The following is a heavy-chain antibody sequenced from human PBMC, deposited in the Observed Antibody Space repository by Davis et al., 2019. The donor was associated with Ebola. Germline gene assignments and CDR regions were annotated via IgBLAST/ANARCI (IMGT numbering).Heavy chain of an antibody. V-gene: IGHV3-23*01. D-gene: IGHD3-10*02. CDR2: ISGSGDIT. Sequence: GESLKISCAASGFTFSTYAMTWVRQAPGKGLEWVSVISGSGDITYYADSVKGRFTISRDNSKKTVYLQMNSLRADDTVVYYCGKGISYPRFGYYSYYYCMDVWGQGTTVTVSS. CDR1: GFTFSTYA. CDR3: GKGISYPRFGYYSYYYCMDV. J-gene: IGHJ6*02.